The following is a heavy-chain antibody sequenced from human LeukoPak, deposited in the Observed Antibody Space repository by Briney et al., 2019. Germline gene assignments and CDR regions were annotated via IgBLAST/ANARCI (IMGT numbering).Heavy chain of an antibody. CDR1: GFTFSSYS. J-gene: IGHJ4*02. V-gene: IGHV3-21*04. CDR3: ARDRRGSYSYYFDY. Sequence: GGSLRLSCAASGFTFSSYSMNWVRQAPGKGLEWVSSISSSSSYIYYADSVKGRFTISRDNAKNSLYLQMNSLRAEDTAVYYCARDRRGSYSYYFDYWGQGTLVTVSS. CDR2: ISSSSSYI. D-gene: IGHD1-26*01.